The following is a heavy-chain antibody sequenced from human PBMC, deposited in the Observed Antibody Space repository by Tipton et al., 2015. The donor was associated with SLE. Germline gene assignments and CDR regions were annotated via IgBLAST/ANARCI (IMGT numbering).Heavy chain of an antibody. CDR1: GGSISSSSYY. J-gene: IGHJ3*02. V-gene: IGHV4-39*07. CDR3: ARDGGAFDI. CDR2: IYYSGST. Sequence: TLSLTCTVSGGSISSSSYYWGWIRQPPGKGLEWIGSIYYSGSTYYNPSLKSRVTISVDTSKNQFSLNLNSVTAADTAMYYCARDGGAFDIWGQGTMVTVSS.